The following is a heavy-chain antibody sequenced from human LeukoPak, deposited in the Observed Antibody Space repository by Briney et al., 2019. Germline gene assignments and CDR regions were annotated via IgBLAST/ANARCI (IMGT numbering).Heavy chain of an antibody. CDR1: GGSFNTYY. CDR2: INHSGST. Sequence: SETLSLTCAVYGGSFNTYYWSWIRQPPGKGLEWIGEINHSGSTNYNPSLKSRFTISVDTSKNQFSLKLSSVTAADTAVYYCARVRSDYGSGTNPRVFDYWGQGTLVTVSS. CDR3: ARVRSDYGSGTNPRVFDY. V-gene: IGHV4-34*01. D-gene: IGHD3-10*01. J-gene: IGHJ4*02.